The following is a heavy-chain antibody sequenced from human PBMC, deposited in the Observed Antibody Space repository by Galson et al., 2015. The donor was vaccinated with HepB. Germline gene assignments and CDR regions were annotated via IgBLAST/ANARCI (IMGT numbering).Heavy chain of an antibody. CDR2: ISYDGNNK. Sequence: SLRLSCAASGFTFSSYGMHWVRQAPGKGLEWVAVISYDGNNKYYADSVKGRFTISRDNSKNTLYLQMNSLRAEDTAVYYCAKVQKRTQWLVTGLDYWGQGTLVTVSS. CDR1: GFTFSSYG. D-gene: IGHD6-19*01. CDR3: AKVQKRTQWLVTGLDY. V-gene: IGHV3-30*18. J-gene: IGHJ4*02.